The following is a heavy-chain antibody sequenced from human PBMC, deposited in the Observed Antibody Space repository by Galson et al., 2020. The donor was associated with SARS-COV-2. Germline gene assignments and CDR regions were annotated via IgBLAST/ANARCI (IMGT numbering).Heavy chain of an antibody. D-gene: IGHD3-10*01. CDR1: GGSVSSGIYY. V-gene: IGHV4-31*02. Sequence: SQTLSLTCSVSGGSVSSGIYYWSWIRQHPGQGLEWIGYIHYSGNTSYNPSLKSRVAISLDTSKNQFSLRLTSVTAADTAVYYCARGAGPVTLVRGLIIGFDYWGQGTLVTVSS. CDR2: IHYSGNT. J-gene: IGHJ4*02. CDR3: ARGAGPVTLVRGLIIGFDY.